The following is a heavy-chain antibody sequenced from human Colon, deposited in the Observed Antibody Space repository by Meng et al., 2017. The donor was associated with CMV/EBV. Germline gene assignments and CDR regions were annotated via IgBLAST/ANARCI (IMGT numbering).Heavy chain of an antibody. CDR3: AKDRGEYFDY. CDR2: ITHDGTKK. D-gene: IGHD3-10*01. J-gene: IGHJ4*02. CDR1: GFTFSAYP. Sequence: GGSLRLSCAASGFTFSAYPIHWVRQAPGKGLEWVAIITHDGTKKYYAESVKGRFTISRDNSQNTVTVHMNSLRGDDTAVYYCAKDRGEYFDYWGQGTLVTVSS. V-gene: IGHV3-30*04.